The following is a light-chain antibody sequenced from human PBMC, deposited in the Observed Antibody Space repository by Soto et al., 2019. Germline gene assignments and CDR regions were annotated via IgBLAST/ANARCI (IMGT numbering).Light chain of an antibody. J-gene: IGKJ1*01. CDR3: QQYSTYPWT. V-gene: IGKV1-5*03. Sequence: DIQMTQSPSTLSAFVGDRVTITCRASQSISNWLAWYQQKPGKAPKLMISEASSLESGVPSRFSGSGSGTEFTLTISSLQPDDLATYHCQQYSTYPWTFGQGTKVECK. CDR2: EAS. CDR1: QSISNW.